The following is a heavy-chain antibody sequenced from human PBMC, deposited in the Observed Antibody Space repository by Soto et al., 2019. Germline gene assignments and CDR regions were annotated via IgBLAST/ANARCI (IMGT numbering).Heavy chain of an antibody. CDR2: IYYNGKT. V-gene: IGHV4-59*01. J-gene: IGHJ4*02. Sequence: QVQLRESGPGLVRPSETLSLTCTVSGGSISGYYWSWIRQPPGKGLEWIGYIYYNGKTNYNPSLKSRVTILADTSKNQFSLKLSSVTAADTAVYYCARDRGRTAALDYWGQGNLVTVSS. CDR3: ARDRGRTAALDY. D-gene: IGHD6-13*01. CDR1: GGSISGYY.